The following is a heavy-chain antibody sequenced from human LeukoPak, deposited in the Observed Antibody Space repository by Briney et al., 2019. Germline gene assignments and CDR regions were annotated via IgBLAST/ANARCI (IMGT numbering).Heavy chain of an antibody. J-gene: IGHJ5*02. Sequence: SVKVSCKASGGTSSSYAISWVRQAPGQGLEWMGRIIPILGIANYAQKFQGRVTITADKSTSTAYMELSSLRSEDTAVYYCASVDTAMLLGFDPWGQGTLVTVSS. CDR2: IIPILGIA. CDR1: GGTSSSYA. D-gene: IGHD5-18*01. CDR3: ASVDTAMLLGFDP. V-gene: IGHV1-69*04.